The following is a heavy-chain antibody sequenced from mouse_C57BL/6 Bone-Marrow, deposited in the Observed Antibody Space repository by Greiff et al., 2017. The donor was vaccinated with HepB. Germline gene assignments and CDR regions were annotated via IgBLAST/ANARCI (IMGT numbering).Heavy chain of an antibody. D-gene: IGHD2-3*01. Sequence: QVQLQQSGPELVKPGASVKISCKASGYAFSSSWMNWVKQRPGKGLEWIGRIYPGDGDTNYNGKFKGKATLTADKSSSTAYMQLSSLTSEDSAVYFCAREGGGWLPFAYWGQGTLVTVSA. CDR1: GYAFSSSW. J-gene: IGHJ3*01. CDR3: AREGGGWLPFAY. V-gene: IGHV1-82*01. CDR2: IYPGDGDT.